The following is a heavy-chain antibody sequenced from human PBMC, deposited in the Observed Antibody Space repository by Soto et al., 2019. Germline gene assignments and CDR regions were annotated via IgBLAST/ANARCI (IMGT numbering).Heavy chain of an antibody. CDR1: GFVFTNYA. J-gene: IGHJ3*01. D-gene: IGHD5-12*01. V-gene: IGHV3-23*01. CDR3: VREGRGSFDF. CDR2: IGGRGNSA. Sequence: GRTLRLSCAASGFVFTNYAMNWVRQAPGKGLEWVSVIGGRGNSAYYADSVQGRFTISRDNSKNTLSLQMSSLTADDTAIYYCVREGRGSFDFWGRGTMVTVSS.